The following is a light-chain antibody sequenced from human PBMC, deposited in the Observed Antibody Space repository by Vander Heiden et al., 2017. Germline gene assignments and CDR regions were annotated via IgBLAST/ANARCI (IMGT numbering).Light chain of an antibody. CDR1: SSDVGGYNY. CDR2: DVN. Sequence: QSALTQPRSVSGSPGQSVTISCTGTSSDVGGYNYVSWYKQHPGKAPKLMIYDVNKRPSGVPDRCSGSKSDNTASLTISGLQAEDEADYYCCSYAGSFRVFGTGTKVTVL. CDR3: CSYAGSFRV. V-gene: IGLV2-11*01. J-gene: IGLJ1*01.